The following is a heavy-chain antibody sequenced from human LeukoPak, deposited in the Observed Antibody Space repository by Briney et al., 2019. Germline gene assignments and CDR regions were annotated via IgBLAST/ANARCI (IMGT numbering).Heavy chain of an antibody. Sequence: GGSLRLSCAASGFIFSSHAVTWVRQAPGRGLEWVSTITGSGADTYYADSVKGRFTISRDNLKNTLYLQMNGLRAEDTAVYYCAKRLDYSSSPIDYWGQGTLVTVPS. D-gene: IGHD6-6*01. J-gene: IGHJ4*02. CDR3: AKRLDYSSSPIDY. CDR2: ITGSGADT. V-gene: IGHV3-23*01. CDR1: GFIFSSHA.